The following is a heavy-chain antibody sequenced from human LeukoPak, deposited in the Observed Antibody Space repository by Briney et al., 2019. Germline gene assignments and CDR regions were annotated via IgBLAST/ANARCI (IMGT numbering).Heavy chain of an antibody. Sequence: SGGSLRLSCAASGFTFSSYWMSWVRQAPGKGLEWVANIKQDGSEKYYVDSVKGRFTISRDNAKNSLYLQMNSLRAEDTAVYYCANSWAVGYDFWSGYFFWGQGTLVTVSS. CDR3: ANSWAVGYDFWSGYFF. CDR1: GFTFSSYW. V-gene: IGHV3-7*01. J-gene: IGHJ4*02. CDR2: IKQDGSEK. D-gene: IGHD3-3*01.